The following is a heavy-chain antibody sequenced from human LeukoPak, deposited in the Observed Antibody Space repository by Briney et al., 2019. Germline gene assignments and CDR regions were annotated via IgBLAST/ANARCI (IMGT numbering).Heavy chain of an antibody. CDR2: ITSSGADI. CDR3: AKGGYTTCFDP. J-gene: IGHJ5*02. D-gene: IGHD2-15*01. V-gene: IGHV3-11*01. CDR1: GFTFSDYY. Sequence: KPGGSLRLSCAASGFTFSDYYMSWIRQAPGKGLEWVAYITSSGADIYYADSVKGRFTISRDNSKNTLYLEMNSLRAEDTAVYYCAKGGYTTCFDPWGQGTLVTVSS.